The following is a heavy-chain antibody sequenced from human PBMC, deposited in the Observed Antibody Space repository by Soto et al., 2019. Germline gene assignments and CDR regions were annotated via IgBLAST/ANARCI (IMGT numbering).Heavy chain of an antibody. J-gene: IGHJ5*02. CDR3: ARVIRRAYYYDTPWFDP. V-gene: IGHV1-18*01. Sequence: ASVKVSCKASGYTFTSYGISWVRQAPGQGLEWMGWISAYNGNTNYAQKLQGRVTMTTDTSTSTAYMELRSLRSDDTAVYYCARVIRRAYYYDTPWFDPWGQGTLVTVSS. CDR1: GYTFTSYG. D-gene: IGHD3-22*01. CDR2: ISAYNGNT.